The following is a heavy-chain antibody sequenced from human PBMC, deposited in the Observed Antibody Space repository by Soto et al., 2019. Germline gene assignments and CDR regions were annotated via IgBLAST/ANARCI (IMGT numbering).Heavy chain of an antibody. V-gene: IGHV4-59*01. CDR1: GVTISSYY. Sequence: PSETLSLTCTASGVTISSYYLSWIRQPPGKGLEWIGYIYYSGSTNYNPSLKSRVTISVDTSKNQFSLKLSSVTAADTAVYYCARDSYDFWSGFSSATRGMDVWGQGTTVTVSS. D-gene: IGHD3-3*01. CDR2: IYYSGST. CDR3: ARDSYDFWSGFSSATRGMDV. J-gene: IGHJ6*02.